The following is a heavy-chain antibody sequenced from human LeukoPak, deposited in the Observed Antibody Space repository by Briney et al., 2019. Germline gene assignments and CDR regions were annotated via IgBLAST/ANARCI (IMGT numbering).Heavy chain of an antibody. D-gene: IGHD3-10*01. J-gene: IGHJ4*02. CDR1: GFTFSSYY. CDR2: IKQDGSEA. V-gene: IGHV3-7*01. Sequence: GGSLRLSCAASGFTFSSYYMSWVRQAPGKGREWVANIKQDGSEAHYVDSVKGRFTISRDNAKTSLYLQMNSLRAEDTAVYYCARDPRGSEYSHFDSWGQGTLVTVSS. CDR3: ARDPRGSEYSHFDS.